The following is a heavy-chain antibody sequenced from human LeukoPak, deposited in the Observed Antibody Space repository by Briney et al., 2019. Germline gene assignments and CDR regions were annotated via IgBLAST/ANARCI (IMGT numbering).Heavy chain of an antibody. CDR3: ARGGWLRF. Sequence: ASVKVSYKASGYTFTGYYMHWVRQAPGQGLEWMGWIIPNSGDSNYAQKFQGRVTMTRDTSINTAYMELSSLRSDDTAVYYCARGGWLRFWGQGTLVTVSS. CDR2: IIPNSGDS. J-gene: IGHJ4*02. V-gene: IGHV1-2*02. D-gene: IGHD5-12*01. CDR1: GYTFTGYY.